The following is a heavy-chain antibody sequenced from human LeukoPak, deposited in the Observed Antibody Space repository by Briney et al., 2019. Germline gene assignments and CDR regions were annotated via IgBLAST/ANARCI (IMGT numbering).Heavy chain of an antibody. D-gene: IGHD6-13*01. CDR1: GFNFNRYF. CDR3: ATELGRKASLDN. Sequence: PGGSLRLSCVGPGFNFNRYFLHWVRQAPGKGLEWLGSVSSDGERTWYPGFVKGRFTFSRDNSKSTLYLDLTTLTSDDTAIYYCATELGRKASLDNWGQGTLLTVSS. CDR2: VSSDGERT. V-gene: IGHV3-30*04. J-gene: IGHJ4*02.